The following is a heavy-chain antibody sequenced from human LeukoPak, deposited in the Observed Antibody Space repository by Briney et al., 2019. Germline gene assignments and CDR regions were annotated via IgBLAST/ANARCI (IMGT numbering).Heavy chain of an antibody. D-gene: IGHD5/OR15-5a*01. Sequence: PSETLSLTCTVSGGSISGYYWSWIRQPPGKGLEWIGYIYYSGSTNYNPSLKSRVTISVDTSKNQFSLKLSSVTAADTAVYYCARGLGRDWFDPWGQGTLVTVSS. CDR1: GGSISGYY. CDR2: IYYSGST. CDR3: ARGLGRDWFDP. V-gene: IGHV4-59*01. J-gene: IGHJ5*02.